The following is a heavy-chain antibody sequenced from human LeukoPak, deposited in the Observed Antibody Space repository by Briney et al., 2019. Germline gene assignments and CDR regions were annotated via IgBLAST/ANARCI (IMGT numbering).Heavy chain of an antibody. CDR3: ARGRPGWFLAFYFDL. CDR1: GGSFSGYS. J-gene: IGHJ4*02. CDR2: INHSGST. D-gene: IGHD3-3*01. V-gene: IGHV4-34*01. Sequence: SKTLSLTCAVSGGSFSGYSWNWIRQPPGKGLEWIGEINHSGSTNYTPSLKSRVTISVDTSKSQFSLKLTSVTAADTAVYYCARGRPGWFLAFYFDLWGQGTLVTVSS.